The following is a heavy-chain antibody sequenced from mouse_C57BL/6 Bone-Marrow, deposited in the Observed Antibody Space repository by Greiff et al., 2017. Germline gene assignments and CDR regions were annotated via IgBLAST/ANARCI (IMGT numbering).Heavy chain of an antibody. J-gene: IGHJ3*01. D-gene: IGHD2-5*01. CDR2: IFPGSGST. V-gene: IGHV1-75*01. CDR3: ARPHYYSNYLFAY. CDR1: GYTFTDYY. Sequence: VQLQESGPELVKPGASVKISCKASGYTFTDYYINWVKQRPGQGLEWIGWIFPGSGSTYYNEKFKGKATLTVDKSSSTAYMLLSSLTSEDSAVYFCARPHYYSNYLFAYWGQGTLVTVSA.